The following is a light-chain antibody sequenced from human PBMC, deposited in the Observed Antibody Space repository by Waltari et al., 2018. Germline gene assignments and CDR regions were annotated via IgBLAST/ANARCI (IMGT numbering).Light chain of an antibody. CDR2: AAS. J-gene: IGKJ1*01. CDR1: QNIGRY. CDR3: QQGYSTWT. V-gene: IGKV1-39*01. Sequence: DNQMTQSPASLSASIGDRVTITCRASQNIGRYLNWYQQISGRAPKLLIYAASNLQRGVPSRFIGSGSGTDFTLTISGLQPEDFGTYYCQQGYSTWTFGQGTNVDSK.